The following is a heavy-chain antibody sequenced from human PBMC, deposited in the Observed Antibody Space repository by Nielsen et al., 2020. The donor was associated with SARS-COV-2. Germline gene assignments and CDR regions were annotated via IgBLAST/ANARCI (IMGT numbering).Heavy chain of an antibody. V-gene: IGHV5-10-1*01. CDR2: IDPTDSFT. Sequence: GESLKISCEASGSTFSTYWISWVRQMPGKGLEWMGRIDPTDSFTQYSPSFKGHVTISADKTRSIAYLQWSSLEASDSGIYYCSRMSSSWHFYGMDVWGHGTTVSV. CDR3: SRMSSSWHFYGMDV. J-gene: IGHJ6*02. D-gene: IGHD6-13*01. CDR1: GSTFSTYW.